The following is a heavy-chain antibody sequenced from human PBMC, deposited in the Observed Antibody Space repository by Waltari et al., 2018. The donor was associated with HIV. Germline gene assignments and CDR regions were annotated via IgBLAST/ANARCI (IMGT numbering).Heavy chain of an antibody. J-gene: IGHJ4*02. D-gene: IGHD6-13*01. CDR3: ASLAAAGYFDA. V-gene: IGHV1-69-2*01. CDR2: IDPEDGET. Sequence: EVHLVQSGPEGMKPGATLKISRRGSGYTFTDHYIHWVQEASGKGLEWMGLIDPEDGETEYAEKFQGRLTITADTSLDTVYMELTSLRSDDAAVYYCASLAAAGYFDAWGQGTLLTVSS. CDR1: GYTFTDHY.